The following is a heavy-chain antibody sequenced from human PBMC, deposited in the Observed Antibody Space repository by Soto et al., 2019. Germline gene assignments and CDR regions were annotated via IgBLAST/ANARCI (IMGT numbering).Heavy chain of an antibody. J-gene: IGHJ6*02. D-gene: IGHD6-13*01. CDR2: ISGGGST. CDR1: GFKFCNYA. Sequence: AGGSLSLSCAASGFKFCNYAMRWVRRAPGKGLEWVSTISGGGSTYYTDSVKGRLTVSRDSSKNTPYLQMNSLRAEDTALYYCKRGLLAAAGYYYYALDIWGQGTKVTLSS. CDR3: KRGLLAAAGYYYYALDI. V-gene: IGHV3-23*01.